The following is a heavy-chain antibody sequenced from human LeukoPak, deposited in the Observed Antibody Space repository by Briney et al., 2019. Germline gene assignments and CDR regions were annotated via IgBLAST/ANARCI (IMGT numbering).Heavy chain of an antibody. J-gene: IGHJ4*02. Sequence: KWVSAIYSGGSTYYADSVKGRFTISRDNSKNTLYLQMNSLRAEDTAVYYCARGKHSGSYFHDYWGQGTLVTVSS. CDR3: ARGKHSGSYFHDY. D-gene: IGHD1-26*01. V-gene: IGHV3-66*01. CDR2: IYSGGST.